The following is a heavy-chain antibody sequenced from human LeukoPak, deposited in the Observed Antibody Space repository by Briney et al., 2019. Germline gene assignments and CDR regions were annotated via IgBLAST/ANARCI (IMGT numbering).Heavy chain of an antibody. CDR3: ARDKTYSSGSLYGY. D-gene: IGHD6-19*01. Sequence: GGSLRLSCAASGFTFSSYSMNWVRLAPGKGLEWVSSISSSSSYIYYADSVKGRFTISRDNAKNSLYLQMNSLRAEDTAVYYCARDKTYSSGSLYGYWGQGTLVTVSS. CDR2: ISSSSSYI. V-gene: IGHV3-21*01. CDR1: GFTFSSYS. J-gene: IGHJ4*02.